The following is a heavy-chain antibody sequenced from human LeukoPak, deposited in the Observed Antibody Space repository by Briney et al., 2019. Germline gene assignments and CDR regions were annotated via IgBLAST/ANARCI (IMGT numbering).Heavy chain of an antibody. J-gene: IGHJ4*02. Sequence: GGSLRLSCAASGFTFSNYAMNWVRQAPGKGLEWVSTISASGRDTYYADSVKGRFSISRDNSKNTLSLQMNSLRVEDTAVYYCAKDRPDYLDSNPFYDYWGQGTQVTVSS. CDR2: ISASGRDT. CDR1: GFTFSNYA. V-gene: IGHV3-23*01. CDR3: AKDRPDYLDSNPFYDY. D-gene: IGHD3-22*01.